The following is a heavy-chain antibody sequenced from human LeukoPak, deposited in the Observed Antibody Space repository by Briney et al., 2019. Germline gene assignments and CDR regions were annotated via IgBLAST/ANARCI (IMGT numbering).Heavy chain of an antibody. J-gene: IGHJ4*02. V-gene: IGHV4-34*01. CDR3: ARQRAGFTVTTSDY. D-gene: IGHD4-17*01. CDR2: INHSGST. Sequence: GSLRLSCAASGFTFSSYAMSWVRQAPGKGLEWIGEINHSGSTNYNPSLKSRVTISVDTSKNQFSLKLSSVTAADTAVYYCARQRAGFTVTTSDYWGQGTLVTVSS. CDR1: GFTFSSYA.